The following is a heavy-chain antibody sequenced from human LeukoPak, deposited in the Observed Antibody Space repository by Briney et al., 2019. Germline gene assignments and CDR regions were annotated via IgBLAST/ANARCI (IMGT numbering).Heavy chain of an antibody. D-gene: IGHD5-24*01. Sequence: SETLSLTCAVSSGSISTSNWWRWVRQPPGKGLEWIAEIHHSGSTNYNPYLKSRVTISVDKSKNQFSLKLSSVTAADTAVYYCARDGHGDNDFDYWGQETTVTVSS. V-gene: IGHV4-4*02. J-gene: IGHJ4*03. CDR3: ARDGHGDNDFDY. CDR2: IHHSGST. CDR1: SGSISTSNW.